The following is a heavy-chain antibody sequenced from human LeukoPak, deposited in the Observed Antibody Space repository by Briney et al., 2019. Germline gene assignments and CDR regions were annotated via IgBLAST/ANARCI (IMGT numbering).Heavy chain of an antibody. D-gene: IGHD6-13*01. Sequence: PGGSLRLSCAAPGFTFSSYWMSWVRQAPGNGLDWVANIKQDGSEKYYVDSVKGRFTISRDNAKNSLYLQMNSLRAEDTAVYYCARGGAPYSSISDYWGQGTLVTVSS. CDR2: IKQDGSEK. CDR3: ARGGAPYSSISDY. CDR1: GFTFSSYW. J-gene: IGHJ4*02. V-gene: IGHV3-7*01.